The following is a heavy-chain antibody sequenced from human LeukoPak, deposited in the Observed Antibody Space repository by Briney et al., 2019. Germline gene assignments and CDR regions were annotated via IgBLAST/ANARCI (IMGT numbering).Heavy chain of an antibody. D-gene: IGHD2-2*01. V-gene: IGHV4-39*02. CDR1: GGSISSSSYY. Sequence: SETLSLTCTVSGGSISSSSYYWGWIRQPPGKGLEWIGSLYYSGGTYYNPSLKSRVTISVDTSKNQFSLKLSSVTAADTAVYYCARDAVPYGMDVWGQGTTVTVSS. CDR2: LYYSGGT. J-gene: IGHJ6*02. CDR3: ARDAVPYGMDV.